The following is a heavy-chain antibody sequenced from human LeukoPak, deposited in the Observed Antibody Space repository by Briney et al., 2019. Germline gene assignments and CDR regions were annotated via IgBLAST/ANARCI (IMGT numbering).Heavy chain of an antibody. Sequence: GGSLRLSCAASGFTFSSYEMNWVRQAPGKGLEWVSYISSSGSTIYDADSVKGRFTISRDNAKNSLYLQMNSLRAEDTAVYYYARVSNDYGDYWGQGTLVTVSS. V-gene: IGHV3-48*03. J-gene: IGHJ4*02. CDR2: ISSSGSTI. CDR3: ARVSNDYGDY. CDR1: GFTFSSYE. D-gene: IGHD2-8*01.